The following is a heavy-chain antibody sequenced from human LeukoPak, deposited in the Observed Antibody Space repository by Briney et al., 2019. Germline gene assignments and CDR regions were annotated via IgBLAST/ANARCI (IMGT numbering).Heavy chain of an antibody. D-gene: IGHD3-9*01. Sequence: GGSLRLSCSASGFTFSSYTVHWVRQAPGKGLEFVSAITTTGGNTYYADSVTGRFTLSRGNSKNTLYLQMSSLRAEDTTVYYCVIVRGYFDSSGTDYWGQGTLVTVSS. CDR3: VIVRGYFDSSGTDY. V-gene: IGHV3-64D*06. J-gene: IGHJ4*02. CDR1: GFTFSSYT. CDR2: ITTTGGNT.